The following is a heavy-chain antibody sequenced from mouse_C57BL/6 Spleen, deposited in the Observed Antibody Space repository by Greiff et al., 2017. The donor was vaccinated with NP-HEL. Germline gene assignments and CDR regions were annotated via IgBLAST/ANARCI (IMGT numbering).Heavy chain of an antibody. J-gene: IGHJ4*01. D-gene: IGHD2-4*01. V-gene: IGHV5-16*01. CDR2: INYDGSST. CDR1: GFTFSDYY. CDR3: ARDRDYDREGYAMDY. Sequence: EVKLVESEGGLVQPGSSMKLSCTASGFTFSDYYMAWVRQVPEKGLEWVANINYDGSSTYYLDSLKSRFIISRDNAKNILYLQMSSLKSEDTATYYCARDRDYDREGYAMDYWGQGTSVTVSS.